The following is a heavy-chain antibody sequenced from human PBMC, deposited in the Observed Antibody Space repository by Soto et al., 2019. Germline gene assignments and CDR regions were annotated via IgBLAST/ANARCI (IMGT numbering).Heavy chain of an antibody. CDR3: ARGRHYGDHYVKRGAFDI. D-gene: IGHD4-17*01. Sequence: EVQLVESGGGLVQPGGSLRLSCAASGFTFGNHWMHWVRQAPGKGLEWVSRMNSDGSTTNYADSVKGRFTVSRDNAKNTLYLQMNSLRAEDTAVYYCARGRHYGDHYVKRGAFDIWGQGTMVTVSS. V-gene: IGHV3-74*01. CDR2: MNSDGSTT. J-gene: IGHJ3*02. CDR1: GFTFGNHW.